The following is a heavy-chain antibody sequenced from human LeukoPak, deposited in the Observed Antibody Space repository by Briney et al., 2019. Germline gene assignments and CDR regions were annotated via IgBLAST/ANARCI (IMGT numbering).Heavy chain of an antibody. Sequence: ASVKVSCKASGYTFTGYYMHWVRQAPGQGLEWMGWISPNSGGTNYAQKFQGRVTMTRDTSISTAYMELSRLRSDDTAVYYCARGGGSGSYYYFDYWGQGTLVTVSS. J-gene: IGHJ4*02. CDR1: GYTFTGYY. D-gene: IGHD3-10*01. CDR2: ISPNSGGT. V-gene: IGHV1-2*02. CDR3: ARGGGSGSYYYFDY.